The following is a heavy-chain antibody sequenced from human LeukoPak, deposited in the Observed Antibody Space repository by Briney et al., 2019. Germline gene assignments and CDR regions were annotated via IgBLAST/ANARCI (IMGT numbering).Heavy chain of an antibody. CDR1: GFTFSSYA. V-gene: IGHV3-23*01. CDR2: ISGGGDTT. J-gene: IGHJ3*02. Sequence: GGSLRLSCAASGFTFSSYAMTWVRQTPGKGLEWVSGISGGGDTTYKADSVKGRFTISRDNSKNTLYLEMSSLTVEDTAVYYCAKAQYHSSGGDAFDIWGQGTKVTVSS. CDR3: AKAQYHSSGGDAFDI. D-gene: IGHD3-10*01.